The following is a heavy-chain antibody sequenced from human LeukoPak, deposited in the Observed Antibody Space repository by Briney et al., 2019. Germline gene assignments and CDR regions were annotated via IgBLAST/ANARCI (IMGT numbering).Heavy chain of an antibody. CDR3: ARLYYGSGSYYRRASKLGDYFDY. D-gene: IGHD3-10*01. CDR2: IYPGHSDT. V-gene: IGHV5-51*01. Sequence: HGESLKISCKGSGYSFTSYWIGWVRQMPGKGLEWMGIIYPGHSDTRYSPSFQGQVTISADKSISTAYLQWSSLKASDTAMYYCARLYYGSGSYYRRASKLGDYFDYWGQGTLVTVSS. J-gene: IGHJ4*02. CDR1: GYSFTSYW.